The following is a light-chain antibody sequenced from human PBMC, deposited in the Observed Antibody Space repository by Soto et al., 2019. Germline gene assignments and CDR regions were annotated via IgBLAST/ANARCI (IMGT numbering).Light chain of an antibody. J-gene: IGLJ2*01. Sequence: QSALTQPRSVSGSPGQSVTISCTGTSSDVGGYNYVSWYQQHPGKAPKLMIYDVSKRPSGVPDRFSGSKSGNTASLTISGLQAEDEADYYYCSYAGSYTLVVFGGGTKVTVL. V-gene: IGLV2-11*01. CDR1: SSDVGGYNY. CDR2: DVS. CDR3: CSYAGSYTLVV.